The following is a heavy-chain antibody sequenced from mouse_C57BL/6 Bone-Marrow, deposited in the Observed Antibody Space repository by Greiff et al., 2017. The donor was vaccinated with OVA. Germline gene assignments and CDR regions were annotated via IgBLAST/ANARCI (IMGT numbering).Heavy chain of an antibody. CDR3: AREYDYGSSYQAWFAY. CDR2: IHPNSGST. J-gene: IGHJ3*01. D-gene: IGHD1-1*01. CDR1: GYTFTSYW. Sequence: QVQLQQPGAELVKPGASVKLSCKASGYTFTSYWMHWVKQRPGQGLEWIGMIHPNSGSTNYNEKFKSKATLTVDKSSSTAYMQLSSLTSEDSAVYYCAREYDYGSSYQAWFAYWGQGTLVTVSA. V-gene: IGHV1-64*01.